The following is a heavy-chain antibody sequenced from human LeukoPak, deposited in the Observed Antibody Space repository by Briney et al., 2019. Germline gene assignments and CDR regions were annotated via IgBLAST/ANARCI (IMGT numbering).Heavy chain of an antibody. CDR3: AKELDGSGSYWFDY. Sequence: GGSLRLSCAASGFTFDDYAMHWVRQAPGKGLEWVSGISWNSGSIGYADSVKGRFTISRDNAKNSLYLQLNSLRAEDTALYYCAKELDGSGSYWFDYWGQGTLVTVSS. J-gene: IGHJ4*02. D-gene: IGHD3-10*01. CDR2: ISWNSGSI. V-gene: IGHV3-9*01. CDR1: GFTFDDYA.